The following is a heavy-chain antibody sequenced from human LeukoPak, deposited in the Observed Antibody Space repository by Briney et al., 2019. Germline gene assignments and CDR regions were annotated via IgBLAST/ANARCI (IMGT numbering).Heavy chain of an antibody. CDR3: ARGSYYDY. J-gene: IGHJ4*02. V-gene: IGHV4-34*08. Sequence: GSLRLSCAASGFTFSRFTMNWVRQAPGKGLEWIGEINHSGSTNYNPSLKSRVTISVDTSKNQFSLKLSSVTAADTAVYYCARGSYYDYWGQGTLVTVSS. CDR2: INHSGST. CDR1: GFTFSRFT. D-gene: IGHD1-26*01.